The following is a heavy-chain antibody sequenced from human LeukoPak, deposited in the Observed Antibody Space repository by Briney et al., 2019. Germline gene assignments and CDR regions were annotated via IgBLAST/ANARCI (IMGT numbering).Heavy chain of an antibody. Sequence: PSETLSLTCAVYGGSFSGYYWSWIRQPPGKGLEWIGEINHSGSTNYNPSLKSRVTISVDTSKNQFSLKLSSVTAADTAVYYCARVFWGGYYGIDYWGQGTLVTVSS. CDR3: ARVFWGGYYGIDY. J-gene: IGHJ4*02. CDR2: INHSGST. CDR1: GGSFSGYY. D-gene: IGHD3-3*01. V-gene: IGHV4-34*01.